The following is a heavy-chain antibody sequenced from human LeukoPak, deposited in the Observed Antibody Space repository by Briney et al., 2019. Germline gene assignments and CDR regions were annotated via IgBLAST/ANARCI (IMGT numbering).Heavy chain of an antibody. D-gene: IGHD3-16*02. CDR3: AGDPGAYRPGYYFDY. Sequence: GGSLRLPCAASGFTFSSYAMSWVRQAPGKGLEWVSAISGSGGSTYYADSVKGRFTISRDNSKNTLYLQMNSLRAEDTAVYYCAGDPGAYRPGYYFDYWGQGTLVTVSS. J-gene: IGHJ4*02. CDR1: GFTFSSYA. V-gene: IGHV3-23*01. CDR2: ISGSGGST.